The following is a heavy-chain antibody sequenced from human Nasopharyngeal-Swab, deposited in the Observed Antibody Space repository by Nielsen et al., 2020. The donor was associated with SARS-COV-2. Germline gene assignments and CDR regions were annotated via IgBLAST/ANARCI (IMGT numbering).Heavy chain of an antibody. D-gene: IGHD6-19*01. CDR2: ISYDGSIQ. CDR3: ARGAVAGPNAFDI. Sequence: GESLKISCAASGFTFSSFGMHWVRQAPGKGLEWVAFISYDGSIQYYADSVKDRFTISRDNSKNTLDLQMNSLRPEDTAVYYCARGAVAGPNAFDIGGQGTMVIVSS. V-gene: IGHV3-30*03. J-gene: IGHJ3*02. CDR1: GFTFSSFG.